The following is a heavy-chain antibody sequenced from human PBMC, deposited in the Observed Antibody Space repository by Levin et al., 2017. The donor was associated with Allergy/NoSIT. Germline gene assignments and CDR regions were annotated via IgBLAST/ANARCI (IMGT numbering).Heavy chain of an antibody. CDR3: ARDDKDYYYSRGYSSGRGAFDF. CDR2: IATSGSI. Sequence: PSQTLSLTCTVSGGSISTYSWSWVRQPAGKGLEFIGRIATSGSISYNSSLRSRVTMSLDTSKNQFSLKLSSVTAADTAIYYCARDDKDYYYSRGYSSGRGAFDFWGQGTMVTVSS. J-gene: IGHJ3*01. CDR1: GGSISTYS. V-gene: IGHV4-4*07. D-gene: IGHD3-22*01.